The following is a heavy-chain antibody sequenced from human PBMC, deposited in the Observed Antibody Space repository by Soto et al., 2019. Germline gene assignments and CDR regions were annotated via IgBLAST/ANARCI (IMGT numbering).Heavy chain of an antibody. V-gene: IGHV3-74*01. CDR3: ARDHYCWYSSCRPLGYFDL. D-gene: IGHD6-13*01. J-gene: IGHJ2*01. CDR2: INSDGSST. Sequence: EVQLVESGGGLVQPGGSLRLSCAASGFTFSSYWMHWVRQAPGKGLVWVSRINSDGSSTSYADSVKGRFTISRDNAKNTLYLQMNSLRAEDTAVYYCARDHYCWYSSCRPLGYFDLWGRGTLVTVSS. CDR1: GFTFSSYW.